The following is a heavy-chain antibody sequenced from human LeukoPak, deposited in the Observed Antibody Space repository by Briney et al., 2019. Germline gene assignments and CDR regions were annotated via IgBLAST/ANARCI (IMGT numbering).Heavy chain of an antibody. J-gene: IGHJ4*02. CDR1: GYSFTSYW. CDR2: IYPGDSDT. V-gene: IGHV5-51*01. CDR3: ARHEISSGYSFDY. D-gene: IGHD3-22*01. Sequence: GESLKISCKGSGYSFTSYWIGWVRQMPGKGLEWMGIIYPGDSDTRYSPSFQGRVTISADKSISTAYLQWSSLKASDTAMYYCARHEISSGYSFDYWGQGTLVTVSS.